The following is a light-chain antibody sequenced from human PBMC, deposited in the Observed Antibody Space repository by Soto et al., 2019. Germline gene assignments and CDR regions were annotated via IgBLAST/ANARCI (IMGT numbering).Light chain of an antibody. CDR1: QGIIDY. Sequence: DIQMTQSPSSLSASVGDRVTITCRASQGIIDYLAWYQQKPGKAPKLLIYAASTLQSAVPSRFSGSGAGTDFLLTSSSLQPEDVATYYCQKYSSAPRTFGQGTKVEIK. CDR2: AAS. V-gene: IGKV1-27*01. J-gene: IGKJ1*01. CDR3: QKYSSAPRT.